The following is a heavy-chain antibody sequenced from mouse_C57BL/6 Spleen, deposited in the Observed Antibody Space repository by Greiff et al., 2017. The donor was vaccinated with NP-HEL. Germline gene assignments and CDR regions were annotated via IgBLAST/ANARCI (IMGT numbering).Heavy chain of an antibody. CDR2: INPNNGGT. CDR3: ARGIYGLDY. Sequence: DVQLQESGPELVKPGASVKMSCKASGYTFTDYNMHWVKQSHGKSLEWIGYINPNNGGTSYNQKFKGKATLTVNKSSSTAYMELRSLTSEDSAVYYCARGIYGLDYWGQGTTLTVSS. J-gene: IGHJ2*01. V-gene: IGHV1-22*01. D-gene: IGHD1-2*01. CDR1: GYTFTDYN.